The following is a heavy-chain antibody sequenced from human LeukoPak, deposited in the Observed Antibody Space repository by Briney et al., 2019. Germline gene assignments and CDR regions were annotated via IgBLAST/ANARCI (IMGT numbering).Heavy chain of an antibody. Sequence: PGGSLRLSCAASGFTFSSYGMHWVRQAPGKGLEWVAVIWYDGSNKYYADSVKGRFTISRDNSKNTLYPQMNSLRAEDTAVYYCAREGYKGYSGFGDYWGQGTLVTVSS. J-gene: IGHJ4*02. V-gene: IGHV3-33*01. D-gene: IGHD5-12*01. CDR1: GFTFSSYG. CDR3: AREGYKGYSGFGDY. CDR2: IWYDGSNK.